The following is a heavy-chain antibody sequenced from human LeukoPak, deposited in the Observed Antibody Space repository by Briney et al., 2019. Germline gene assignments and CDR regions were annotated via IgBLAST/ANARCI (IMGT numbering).Heavy chain of an antibody. J-gene: IGHJ4*02. CDR1: GGTFSSYA. Sequence: SVKVSCKASGGTFSSYAISWVRQAPGQGLEWMGGIIPIFGTANYAQKFQGRVTMTRNTSISTAYMELSSLRSEDTAVYYCARVPHYYGSGSYDYWGQGTLVTVSS. CDR2: IIPIFGTA. CDR3: ARVPHYYGSGSYDY. V-gene: IGHV1-69*05. D-gene: IGHD3-10*01.